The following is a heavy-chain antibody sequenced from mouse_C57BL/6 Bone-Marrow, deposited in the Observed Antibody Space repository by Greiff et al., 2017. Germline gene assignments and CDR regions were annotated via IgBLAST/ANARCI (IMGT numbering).Heavy chain of an antibody. CDR2: IIPGSGST. CDR3: AAGEYYDVYYFDY. Sequence: QVQLKQSGPELVRPGASVKISCKAPGYTFTSYWMQWVRQRPGQGLEWIGEIIPGSGSTYYNEKFKGKATLTVDTSSSTAYMQLSSLTSEDSAVYFFAAGEYYDVYYFDYWGQGTTLTVSS. J-gene: IGHJ2*01. CDR1: GYTFTSYW. D-gene: IGHD1-1*01. V-gene: IGHV1-56*01.